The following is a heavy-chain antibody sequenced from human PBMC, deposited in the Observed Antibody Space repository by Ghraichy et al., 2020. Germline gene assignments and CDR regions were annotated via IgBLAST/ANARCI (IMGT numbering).Heavy chain of an antibody. CDR3: AKPLYSSAWYGNS. CDR1: GFTFSSHA. CDR2: ISGSGIST. V-gene: IGHV3-23*01. D-gene: IGHD6-19*01. J-gene: IGHJ4*02. Sequence: GGFLRLSCAPSGFTFSSHAMSWVRQAPGKGLEWVSLISGSGISTYYADSVKGRFTISRDNSKNTLYLQMNSLRAEDTAIYYCAKPLYSSAWYGNSWGQGTLVTVSS.